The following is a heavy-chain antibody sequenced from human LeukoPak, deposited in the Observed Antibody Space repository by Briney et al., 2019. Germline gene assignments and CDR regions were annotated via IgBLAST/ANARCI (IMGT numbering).Heavy chain of an antibody. J-gene: IGHJ6*03. D-gene: IGHD3-10*01. V-gene: IGHV1-8*01. CDR2: MNPNSGNT. CDR1: GYTVTSYD. CDR3: ACQRITMVRGVIYYYMDV. Sequence: GASVKVSCKAFGYTVTSYDINWVRQATGQGLEWMGWMNPNSGNTGYAQKFQGRVTMTRNTSISTAYMELSSLRSEDTAVYYCACQRITMVRGVIYYYMDVWGKGTTVTVSS.